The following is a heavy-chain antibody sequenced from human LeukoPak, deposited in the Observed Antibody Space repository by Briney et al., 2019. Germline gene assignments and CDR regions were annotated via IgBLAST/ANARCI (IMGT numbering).Heavy chain of an antibody. CDR3: AKEKGDYGDYVHYYMDV. V-gene: IGHV3-7*01. J-gene: IGHJ6*03. CDR1: GFTFSNYS. D-gene: IGHD4-17*01. CDR2: IKQDGSEK. Sequence: GGSLRLSCEASGFTFSNYSMPWVRQAPGKGLEWVANIKQDGSEKYYVDSVKGRFTISRDNSKNTLYLQMNSLRAEDTAVYYCAKEKGDYGDYVHYYMDVWGKGTTVTVSS.